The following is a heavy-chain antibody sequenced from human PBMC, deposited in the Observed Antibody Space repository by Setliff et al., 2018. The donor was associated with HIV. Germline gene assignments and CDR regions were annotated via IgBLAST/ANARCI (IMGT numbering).Heavy chain of an antibody. CDR3: ARARGRLSDFDI. V-gene: IGHV1-46*01. CDR1: GYTFTSYY. J-gene: IGHJ3*02. CDR2: INPSGGST. D-gene: IGHD3-10*01. Sequence: SVKVSCKASGYTFTSYYIHWVRPAPGQGLEWMGIINPSGGSTNYAQKFQDRVTMTRDTSTTTVYMDLRSLRSEDTAVYYCARARGRLSDFDIWGQGTMGTVS.